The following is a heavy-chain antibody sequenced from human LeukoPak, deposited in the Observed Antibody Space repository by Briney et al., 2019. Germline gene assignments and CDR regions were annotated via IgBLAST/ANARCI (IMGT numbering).Heavy chain of an antibody. CDR1: GGSISSGSYY. CDR2: IYYSGST. D-gene: IGHD6-13*01. CDR3: ARVRIAATGKGYFDY. J-gene: IGHJ4*02. Sequence: SQTLSLTCTVSGGSISSGSYYWGWIRQPPGKGLEWIGSIYYSGSTYYNPSLRSRVTISVDTSKNQFSLKLSSVTAADTAVYYCARVRIAATGKGYFDYRGQGTLVTVSS. V-gene: IGHV4-39*07.